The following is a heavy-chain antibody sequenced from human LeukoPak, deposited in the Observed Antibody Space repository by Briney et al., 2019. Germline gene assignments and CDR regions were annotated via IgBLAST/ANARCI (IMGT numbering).Heavy chain of an antibody. CDR2: IKQEGSEK. CDR1: GFTFSSYW. J-gene: IGHJ6*04. V-gene: IGHV3-7*01. D-gene: IGHD3-10*02. Sequence: GGSLRLSCAASGFTFSSYWMSWVRQAPGKGREGVANIKQEGSEKYYVDSVKGRFTISRDNAKNSLYLQMNSLRAEDTAVYYCAELGITMIGGVWGKGTTVTISS. CDR3: AELGITMIGGV.